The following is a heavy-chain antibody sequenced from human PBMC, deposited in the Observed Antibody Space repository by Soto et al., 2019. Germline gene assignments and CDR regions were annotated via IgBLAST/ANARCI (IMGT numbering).Heavy chain of an antibody. CDR2: ISYDGSNK. Sequence: GGPLRLSCAASGFTFGSYAMHWVSQAPGKGLEWVAVISYDGSNKYYADSVKGRFTISRDNSKNTLYLQMNSLRAEDTAVYYCAREGWIAAAAGTSAFDIWGQGTMVTVSS. D-gene: IGHD6-13*01. J-gene: IGHJ3*02. CDR1: GFTFGSYA. V-gene: IGHV3-30-3*01. CDR3: AREGWIAAAAGTSAFDI.